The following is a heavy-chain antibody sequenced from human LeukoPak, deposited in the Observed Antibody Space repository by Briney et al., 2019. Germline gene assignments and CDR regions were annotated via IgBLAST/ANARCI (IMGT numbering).Heavy chain of an antibody. CDR2: ISSTSSYI. D-gene: IGHD4-11*01. Sequence: GGSLRLSCEGSGFTFSSYTMIWVRQAPGQGLEWLTSISSTSSYIYYADSVKGRFTIPRDNAKNSLYLQMNSLTAEDTAVYYCARGGTVITLYYDPWGPGTLVHVSS. V-gene: IGHV3-21*01. CDR3: ARGGTVITLYYDP. CDR1: GFTFSSYT. J-gene: IGHJ5*02.